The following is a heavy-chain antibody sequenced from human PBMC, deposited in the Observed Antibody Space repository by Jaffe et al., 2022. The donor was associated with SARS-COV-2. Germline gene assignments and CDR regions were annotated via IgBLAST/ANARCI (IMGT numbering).Heavy chain of an antibody. CDR3: AKDLGYCSSTSCPHSDYYLYYYYGMDV. CDR2: ISYDGSNK. D-gene: IGHD2-2*01. J-gene: IGHJ6*02. V-gene: IGHV3-30*18. CDR1: GFTFSSYG. Sequence: QVQLVESGGGVVQPGRSLRLSCAASGFTFSSYGMHWVRQAPGKGLEWVAVISYDGSNKYYADSVKGRFTISRDNSKNTLYLQMNSLRAEDTAVYYCAKDLGYCSSTSCPHSDYYLYYYYGMDVWGQGTTVTVSS.